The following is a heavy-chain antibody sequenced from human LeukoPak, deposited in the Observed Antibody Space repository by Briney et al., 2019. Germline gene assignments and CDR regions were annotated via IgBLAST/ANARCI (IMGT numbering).Heavy chain of an antibody. D-gene: IGHD3-3*01. V-gene: IGHV4-39*01. CDR3: ARLRSRGCYDFDY. J-gene: IGHJ4*02. CDR1: GGSISSSSYY. Sequence: SETLSLTCTVSGGSISSSSYYWGWIRQPPGKGLEWIGSIYYSGSTYYNPSLKSRVTISVDTSKNQFSLKLSSVTAADTAVYYCARLRSRGCYDFDYWGQGTLVTVSS. CDR2: IYYSGST.